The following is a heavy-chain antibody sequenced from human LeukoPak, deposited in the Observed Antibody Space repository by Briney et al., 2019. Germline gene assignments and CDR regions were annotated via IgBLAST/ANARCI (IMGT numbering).Heavy chain of an antibody. V-gene: IGHV4-34*01. CDR2: INHSGST. D-gene: IGHD6-19*01. CDR3: ARAAAVAGNFDY. J-gene: IGHJ4*02. CDR1: GGSISSYY. Sequence: SETLSLTCTVSGGSISSYYWSWIRQPPGKGLEWSGEINHSGSTNYNPSLRSRVTISVDTSKNQFSLKLSSVTAADTAVYYCARAAAVAGNFDYWGQGTLVTVSS.